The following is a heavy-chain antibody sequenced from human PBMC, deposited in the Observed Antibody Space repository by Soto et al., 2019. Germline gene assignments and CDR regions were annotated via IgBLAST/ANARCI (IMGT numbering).Heavy chain of an antibody. D-gene: IGHD2-2*01. Sequence: PGGSPRLSCAASGFTFSRYAMSWSRHGPEKGLEWVSAISGSGGSTYYADSVKGRFTISRDNSKNTLYLQMNGLRAEDTAVYYCARDRLALGDCSSTSCYASYLVTHYYYYGMDVWGKGTTVTGSS. V-gene: IGHV3-23*01. CDR3: ARDRLALGDCSSTSCYASYLVTHYYYYGMDV. CDR2: ISGSGGST. CDR1: GFTFSRYA. J-gene: IGHJ6*04.